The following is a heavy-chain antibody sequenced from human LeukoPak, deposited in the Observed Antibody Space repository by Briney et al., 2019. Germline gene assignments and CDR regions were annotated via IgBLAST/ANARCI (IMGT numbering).Heavy chain of an antibody. CDR2: ISSSSTYI. J-gene: IGHJ4*02. CDR1: GFTFSSYN. Sequence: GGSLRLSCAASGFTFSSYNMNWVRQAPGKGLEWVSSISSSSTYIYYADSVKGRFTVSRDNAKNSLYLQMNSLRAEDTAVYFCAGELVMPAVLIDFWGQGSLVTVS. V-gene: IGHV3-21*01. D-gene: IGHD2-2*01. CDR3: AGELVMPAVLIDF.